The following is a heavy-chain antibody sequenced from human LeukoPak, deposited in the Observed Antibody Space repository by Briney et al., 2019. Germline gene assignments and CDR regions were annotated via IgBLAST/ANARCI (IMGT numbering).Heavy chain of an antibody. V-gene: IGHV1-18*01. CDR1: GSTFIIYG. CDR3: ARVDCSGDECYSEDH. D-gene: IGHD2-15*01. Sequence: GASVKVSCKTSGSTFIIYGINWVRQAPGQGPEWMGWISVHDGKTKYAQKFHDRVSLTTDTSTRTAYMVLRRLRSDDTAVYYCARVDCSGDECYSEDHWGQGTLVTVSS. J-gene: IGHJ4*02. CDR2: ISVHDGKT.